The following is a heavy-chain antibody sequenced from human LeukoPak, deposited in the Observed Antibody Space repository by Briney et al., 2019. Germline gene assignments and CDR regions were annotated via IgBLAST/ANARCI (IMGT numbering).Heavy chain of an antibody. CDR3: RWSYFNLPDS. V-gene: IGHV3-66*01. Sequence: GGSLRLSCSVSGFTVSSNYMSWVRQAPGKGLEWVSVIYSGGSIYYEDSVKGRFTISKDNSKNTLYLQMHNLRAEDTAVYYCRWSYFNLPDSWGQGTLVTVSS. CDR1: GFTVSSNY. CDR2: IYSGGSI. J-gene: IGHJ5*01. D-gene: IGHD3-10*01.